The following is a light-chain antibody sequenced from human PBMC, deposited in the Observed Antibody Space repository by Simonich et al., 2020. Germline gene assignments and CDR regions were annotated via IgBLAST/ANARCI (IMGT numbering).Light chain of an antibody. Sequence: QSALTQPPSASGSPGQSVTISCTGTSSDVGGYNYVSWYQQHPGKAPKLMIYEFSKRPAGVSNRFSGSKSGNTASLTISGLQAEDEADYYCSSYTSSSTYVFGTGTKVTVL. J-gene: IGLJ1*01. CDR1: SSDVGGYNY. CDR3: SSYTSSSTYV. V-gene: IGLV2-14*01. CDR2: EFS.